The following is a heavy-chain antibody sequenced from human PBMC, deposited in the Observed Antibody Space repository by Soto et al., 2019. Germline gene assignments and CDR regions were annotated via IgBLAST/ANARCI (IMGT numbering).Heavy chain of an antibody. CDR3: ASYSGSYPTPLAPYYFDY. J-gene: IGHJ4*02. D-gene: IGHD1-26*01. Sequence: ASVKVSCKASGYTFTSYGISWVRQAPGQGLEWMGWISAYNGNTNYAQKFQGRVTITADESTSTAYMELSSLRSEDTAVYYCASYSGSYPTPLAPYYFDYWGQGTLVTVSS. CDR1: GYTFTSYG. CDR2: ISAYNGNT. V-gene: IGHV1-18*01.